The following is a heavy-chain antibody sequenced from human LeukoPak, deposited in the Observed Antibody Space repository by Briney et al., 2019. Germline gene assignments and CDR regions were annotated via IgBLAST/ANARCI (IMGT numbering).Heavy chain of an antibody. CDR3: AKGAGPPWFDP. CDR2: ISSTGRT. V-gene: IGHV4-61*02. J-gene: IGHJ5*02. Sequence: SETLSLTCTVSGASISSDTYFWSWIRQPAGKGLEWIGRISSTGRTDYNPSLTSRVTISIDTSKNQLSMQLNSVTAADTAVYYCAKGAGPPWFDPWGQGTLVTVSS. D-gene: IGHD6-19*01. CDR1: GASISSDTYF.